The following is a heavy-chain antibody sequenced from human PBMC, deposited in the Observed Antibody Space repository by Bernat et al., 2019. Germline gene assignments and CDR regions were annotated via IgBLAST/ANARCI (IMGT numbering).Heavy chain of an antibody. CDR2: INAGNDNT. CDR1: GYTFTSYA. Sequence: QVQLVQSGAEVKKPGASVKVSCKASGYTFTSYAMHWVRQAPGQRLEWMGWINAGNDNTKYSQKFQGRVTITRDTSASTAYMELSRLRSDDTAVYYCARAEAPDIPYYFDYWGQGTLVTVSS. CDR3: ARAEAPDIPYYFDY. J-gene: IGHJ4*02. D-gene: IGHD3-9*01. V-gene: IGHV1-3*01.